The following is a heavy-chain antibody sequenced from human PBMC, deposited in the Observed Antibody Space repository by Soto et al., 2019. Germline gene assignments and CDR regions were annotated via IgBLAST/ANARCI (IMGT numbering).Heavy chain of an antibody. J-gene: IGHJ4*02. CDR1: GGSISSSNL. CDR3: ARSPRSIAAGGIDY. Sequence: QVQLQESGPGLVKPSGTLSLTCAVSGGSISSSNLWTWVRQPPGKGLEWIGEIYHGGSTNYNPSLKGPVPISVDKSTNQFPRRLSSVTAADTAVYYCARSPRSIAAGGIDYWGQGILVTVSS. CDR2: IYHGGST. V-gene: IGHV4-4*02. D-gene: IGHD6-13*01.